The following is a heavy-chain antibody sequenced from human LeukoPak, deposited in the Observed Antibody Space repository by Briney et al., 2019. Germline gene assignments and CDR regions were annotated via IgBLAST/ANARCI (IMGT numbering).Heavy chain of an antibody. J-gene: IGHJ4*02. CDR2: IKQNGSEK. Sequence: GGSLRLSCAASGFTFSSYWMSWLRQAPAKGLEWVANIKQNGSEKYYVDSVKGRFTISRDNAKNSLYLQMNSLRAEDTSVYYCASYRDTAMAVDYWGQGTLVTVSS. D-gene: IGHD5-18*01. CDR1: GFTFSSYW. CDR3: ASYRDTAMAVDY. V-gene: IGHV3-7*02.